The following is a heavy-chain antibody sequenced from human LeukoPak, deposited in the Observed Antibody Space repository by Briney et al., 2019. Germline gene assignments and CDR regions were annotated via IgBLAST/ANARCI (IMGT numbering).Heavy chain of an antibody. D-gene: IGHD6-19*01. CDR3: ARRQIAVAGTRKRRGRWFDP. Sequence: SETLSRTCAVYGGSFSGYYWSWIRQPPGMGLEWIGEINHSGSTNYNPPLKSRVTISVDTSKNQFSLKLSSVTAADTAVYYCARRQIAVAGTRKRRGRWFDPWGQGTLVTVSS. J-gene: IGHJ5*02. CDR2: INHSGST. CDR1: GGSFSGYY. V-gene: IGHV4-34*01.